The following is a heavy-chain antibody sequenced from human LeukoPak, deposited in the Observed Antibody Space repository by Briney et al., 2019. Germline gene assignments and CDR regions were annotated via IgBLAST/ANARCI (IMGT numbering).Heavy chain of an antibody. Sequence: GGSLRLSCAASGFTFNNYEMIWVRQAPGKGLEWVSYISGSANTIDYADSVKGRFTISRDNSKNTLYLQMNSLRAEDTAVYYCAKGRGWEASYYYYYMDVWGKGTTVTISS. CDR3: AKGRGWEASYYYYYMDV. CDR2: ISGSANTI. CDR1: GFTFNNYE. D-gene: IGHD1-26*01. V-gene: IGHV3-48*03. J-gene: IGHJ6*03.